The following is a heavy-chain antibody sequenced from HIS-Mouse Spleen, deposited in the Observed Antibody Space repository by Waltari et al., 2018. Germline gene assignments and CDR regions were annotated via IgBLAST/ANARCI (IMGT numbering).Heavy chain of an antibody. CDR3: AREIPYSSSWYDWYFDL. V-gene: IGHV4-39*07. CDR1: GVSISSSSYY. CDR2: IYYSGST. J-gene: IGHJ2*01. D-gene: IGHD6-13*01. Sequence: QLQLHASAPGLVKPSETLSLTCTVSGVSISSSSYYWVWIRKPPGKGLEWIGSIYYSGSTYYNPSLKSRVTISVDTSKNQFSLKLSSVTAADTAVYYCAREIPYSSSWYDWYFDLWGRGTLVTVSS.